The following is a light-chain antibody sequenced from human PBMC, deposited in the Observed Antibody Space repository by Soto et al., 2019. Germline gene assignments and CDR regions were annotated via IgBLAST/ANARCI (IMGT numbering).Light chain of an antibody. Sequence: QSALTQPASVSGSPGQSITISCTGTSSDIGAYNYVSWYRQHPGKAPQLLIYDVNNRPSGVSHRFSGSKSGNTASLTISGLQCEYEADYFCTSYTGSNTLEVFGPGTKVTVL. CDR2: DVN. CDR1: SSDIGAYNY. V-gene: IGLV2-14*03. CDR3: TSYTGSNTLEV. J-gene: IGLJ1*01.